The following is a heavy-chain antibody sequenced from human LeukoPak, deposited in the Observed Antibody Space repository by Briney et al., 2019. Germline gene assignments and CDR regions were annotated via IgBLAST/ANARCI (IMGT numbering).Heavy chain of an antibody. CDR2: INSDGSST. J-gene: IGHJ4*02. CDR1: GFTFSSYW. Sequence: GGSVRLSCAASGFTFSSYWMHWVRQAPGKGLVWVSRINSDGSSTSYADSVKGRFTISRDNAKNTLYLQMNSLRAENTAVYYCAGGIRGVYSGDYFDYWGQGTLVTVSS. CDR3: AGGIRGVYSGDYFDY. D-gene: IGHD3-10*01. V-gene: IGHV3-74*01.